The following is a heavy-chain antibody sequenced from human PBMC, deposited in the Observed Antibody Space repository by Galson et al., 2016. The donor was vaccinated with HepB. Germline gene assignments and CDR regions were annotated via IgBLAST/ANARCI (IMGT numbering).Heavy chain of an antibody. J-gene: IGHJ6*02. CDR1: GFTFGYYA. CDR2: ISGSGGST. D-gene: IGHD2-2*01. CDR3: AKGEVPGAIVDFYYGLHV. Sequence: SLRLSCAASGFTFGYYAMSWVRQAPGKGLEWVSGISGSGGSTYYADSVKGRFTISRDNSKNTLYLQMNSLRDEDTAVYFCAKGEVPGAIVDFYYGLHVWGQGTTVTVSS. V-gene: IGHV3-23*01.